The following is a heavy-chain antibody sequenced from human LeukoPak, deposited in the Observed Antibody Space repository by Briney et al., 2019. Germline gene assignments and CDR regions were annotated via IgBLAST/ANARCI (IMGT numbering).Heavy chain of an antibody. D-gene: IGHD5-18*01. J-gene: IGHJ4*02. CDR3: ARASGDIVETATMGSY. Sequence: GGSLRLSCAASGFTFNSYSMNWVRQAPGKGLEWVSSISSSSSSIYYADSVKGRFTISRDNAKNSLYLQMNSLRAEDTAVYYCARASGDIVETATMGSYWGQGTLVTVSS. CDR1: GFTFNSYS. V-gene: IGHV3-21*01. CDR2: ISSSSSSI.